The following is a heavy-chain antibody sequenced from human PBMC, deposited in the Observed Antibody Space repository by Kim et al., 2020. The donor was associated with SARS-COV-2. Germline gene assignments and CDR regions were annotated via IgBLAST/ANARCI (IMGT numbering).Heavy chain of an antibody. Sequence: GGSLRLSCAASGFTFSSYSMNWVRQAPGKGLEWVSSISSSSSYIYYADSVKGRFTISRDNAKNSLYLQMNSLRAEDTAVYYCARDPGMATGFDYWGQGTLVTVSS. V-gene: IGHV3-21*01. J-gene: IGHJ4*02. CDR1: GFTFSSYS. CDR3: ARDPGMATGFDY. D-gene: IGHD5-12*01. CDR2: ISSSSSYI.